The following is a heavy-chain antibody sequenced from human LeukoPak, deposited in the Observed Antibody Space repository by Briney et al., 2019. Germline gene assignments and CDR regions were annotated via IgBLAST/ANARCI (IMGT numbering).Heavy chain of an antibody. CDR3: AKDIEEWLVKGGGCFDY. CDR2: ISYDGSNK. V-gene: IGHV3-30-3*01. Sequence: GGSLRLSCAASGFTFSSYAMHWVRQAPGKGLEWVAVISYDGSNKYYADSVKGRFTISRDNSKNTLYLQMSSLRAEDTAVYYCAKDIEEWLVKGGGCFDYWGQGTLVTVSS. J-gene: IGHJ4*02. D-gene: IGHD6-19*01. CDR1: GFTFSSYA.